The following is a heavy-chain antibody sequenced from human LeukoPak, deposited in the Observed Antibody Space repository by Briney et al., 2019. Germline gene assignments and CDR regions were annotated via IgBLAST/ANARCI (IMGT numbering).Heavy chain of an antibody. CDR1: GGSISSYY. CDR3: ARVIAVAGPQSYWYFDL. CDR2: IYYSGST. Sequence: SETLSLTCTVSGGSISSYYWSWIRQPPGKGLEWIGYIYYSGSTNYNPSLKSRVTISVDTSKNQFSLKLSSVTAADTAVYYCARVIAVAGPQSYWYFDLWGRGTLVTVSS. J-gene: IGHJ2*01. D-gene: IGHD6-19*01. V-gene: IGHV4-59*01.